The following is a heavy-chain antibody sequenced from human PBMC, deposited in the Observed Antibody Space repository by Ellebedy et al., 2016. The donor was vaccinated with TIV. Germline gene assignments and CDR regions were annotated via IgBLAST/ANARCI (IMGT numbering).Heavy chain of an antibody. D-gene: IGHD5-18*01. CDR3: TTDPPVIDTAMARGDY. CDR1: GFTFSNAW. V-gene: IGHV3-15*01. J-gene: IGHJ4*02. Sequence: GESLKISCAASGFTFSNAWMSWVRQAPGKGLEWVGRIKSKTDGGTTDYAAPVKGRFTISRDDSKNTLYLQMNSLKTEDTAVYYCTTDPPVIDTAMARGDYWGQGTLVTVSS. CDR2: IKSKTDGGTT.